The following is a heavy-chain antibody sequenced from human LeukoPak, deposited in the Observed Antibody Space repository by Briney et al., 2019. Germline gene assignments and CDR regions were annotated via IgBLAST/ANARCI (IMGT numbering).Heavy chain of an antibody. Sequence: GGSLRLSCAASGFTFSSYAMSWVRQAPGKGLEWVSAISGSGGSTYYADSVKGRFTISRDSSKNTLYLQMNSLRAEDTAVYYCAKDGGLTDYYYGMDVWGQGTTVTVSS. CDR1: GFTFSSYA. CDR2: ISGSGGST. J-gene: IGHJ6*02. D-gene: IGHD1-20*01. V-gene: IGHV3-23*01. CDR3: AKDGGLTDYYYGMDV.